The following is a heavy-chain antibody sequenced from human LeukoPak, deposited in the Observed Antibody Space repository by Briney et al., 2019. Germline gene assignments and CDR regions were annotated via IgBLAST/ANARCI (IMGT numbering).Heavy chain of an antibody. J-gene: IGHJ6*02. CDR2: ISSSSSTI. Sequence: GGSLRLSCAASGFTFSSYSMNWVRQAPGKGLEWVSYISSSSSTIYYADSVKGRFTISRDNAKNSLYLQMNSLRAEDTAVYYCARDLEQWLAYYYYYGMDVWGQGTTVTVSS. CDR1: GFTFSSYS. CDR3: ARDLEQWLAYYYYYGMDV. D-gene: IGHD6-19*01. V-gene: IGHV3-48*04.